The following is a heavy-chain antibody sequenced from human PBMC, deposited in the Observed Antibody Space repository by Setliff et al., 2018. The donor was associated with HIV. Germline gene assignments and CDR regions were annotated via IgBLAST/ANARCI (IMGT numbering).Heavy chain of an antibody. CDR2: IYYSGST. J-gene: IGHJ6*02. V-gene: IGHV4-39*07. D-gene: IGHD3-3*01. CDR3: ARIFGDQGYYYGMDV. Sequence: PSETLSLTCTVSAGSISNNNYYCGWIRQSPGKGLEWIGSIYYSGSTNYNPSLKSRVTISVDTSKNQFSLKLSSVIAADTAVYYCARIFGDQGYYYGMDVWGQGTTVTVSS. CDR1: AGSISNNNYY.